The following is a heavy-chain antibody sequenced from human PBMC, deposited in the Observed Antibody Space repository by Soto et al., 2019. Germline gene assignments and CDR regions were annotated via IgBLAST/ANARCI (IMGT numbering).Heavy chain of an antibody. J-gene: IGHJ6*02. Sequence: PGGSLRLSCAASGFTFSSYGMHWVRQAPGKGLEWVAVISYDGSNKYYADSVKGRFTISRDNSKNTPYLQMNSLRAEDTAVYYCAKDFLRLRALVYYGMDVWGQGTTVTVSS. CDR2: ISYDGSNK. CDR3: AKDFLRLRALVYYGMDV. V-gene: IGHV3-30*18. D-gene: IGHD5-12*01. CDR1: GFTFSSYG.